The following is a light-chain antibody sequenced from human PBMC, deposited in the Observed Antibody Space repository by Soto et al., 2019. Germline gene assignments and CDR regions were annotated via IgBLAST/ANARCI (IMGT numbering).Light chain of an antibody. Sequence: DIQMTQSPSSLSASVGDRVTIACRASQDIRDDLNWYQQKPGKAPKRLIYAASSLDSGVPSRFSGSGYGTEFTLTISDLQPEDFATYYCLQHRSFPPWTFGQGTKVEVK. CDR3: LQHRSFPPWT. V-gene: IGKV1-17*02. CDR1: QDIRDD. CDR2: AAS. J-gene: IGKJ1*01.